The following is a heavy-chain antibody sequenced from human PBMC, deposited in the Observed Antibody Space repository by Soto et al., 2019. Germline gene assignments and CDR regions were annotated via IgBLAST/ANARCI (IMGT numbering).Heavy chain of an antibody. CDR3: ARSISARTPDGFDY. D-gene: IGHD6-6*01. V-gene: IGHV4-4*02. CDR1: GGSISSSNW. Sequence: SETLSLTCAVSGGSISSSNWWSWVRQPPGKGLEWIGEIYHSGSTNYNPSLKSRVTISVDKPKNQFSLKLSSVTAADTAVYFCARSISARTPDGFDYWGQGTLVTVSS. CDR2: IYHSGST. J-gene: IGHJ4*02.